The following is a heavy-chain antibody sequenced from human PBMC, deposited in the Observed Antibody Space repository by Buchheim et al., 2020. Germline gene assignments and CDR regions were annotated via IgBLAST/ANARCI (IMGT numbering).Heavy chain of an antibody. CDR2: ISYDGSNK. V-gene: IGHV3-30-3*01. CDR3: ARDGNYYGSGRLDY. J-gene: IGHJ4*02. D-gene: IGHD3-10*01. Sequence: QVQLVESGGGVVQPGRSLRLSCAASGFTFSSYAMHWVRQAPGKGLEWVAVISYDGSNKYYADSVKGRFTISRDNSTNTLYLQMNSLRAEDTAVYYCARDGNYYGSGRLDYWGQGTL. CDR1: GFTFSSYA.